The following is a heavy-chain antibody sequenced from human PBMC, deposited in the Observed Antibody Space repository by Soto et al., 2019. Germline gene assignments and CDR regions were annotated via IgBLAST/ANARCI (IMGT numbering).Heavy chain of an antibody. CDR1: GFTFSDSY. Sequence: PGGSLRLSCAASGFTFSDSYMSWIRQAPGKGLEWVSYISSSGSTIYYADSVQGRFTISRDNAKNSLYLQLNSLRAEDTALYYCAKDGYSSGWYGRGYYYYGMDVWGQGTTVTVSS. CDR3: AKDGYSSGWYGRGYYYYGMDV. CDR2: ISSSGSTI. V-gene: IGHV3-11*01. D-gene: IGHD6-19*01. J-gene: IGHJ6*02.